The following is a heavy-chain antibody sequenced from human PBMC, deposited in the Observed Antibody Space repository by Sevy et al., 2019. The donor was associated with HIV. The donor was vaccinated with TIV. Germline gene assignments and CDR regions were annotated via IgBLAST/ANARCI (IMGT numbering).Heavy chain of an antibody. V-gene: IGHV3-48*02. CDR1: GFTFSSYS. J-gene: IGHJ6*03. CDR2: ISSSSSTI. Sequence: GGSLRLSCAASGFTFSSYSMNWVRQAPGKGLEWVSYISSSSSTIYYADSVKGRFTISRDNAKNSLYLQMNSLRDDDTAVYYCARNHYYYYYYMDVWGKGTTVTVSS. CDR3: ARNHYYYYYYMDV.